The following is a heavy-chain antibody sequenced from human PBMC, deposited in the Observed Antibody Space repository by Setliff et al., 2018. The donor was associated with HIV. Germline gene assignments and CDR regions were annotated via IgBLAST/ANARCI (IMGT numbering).Heavy chain of an antibody. V-gene: IGHV4-39*07. J-gene: IGHJ4*02. Sequence: SETLSLTCTVSGGSISSSSYYWSWIRQPPGKGLEWIGEINHSGSTNYNPSLKSRVTISVDTSKNQFSLKLSSVTAADTAVYYCARGRITMVRGVISRGSVGDYWGQGTLVTVSS. CDR3: ARGRITMVRGVISRGSVGDY. CDR1: GGSISSSSYY. CDR2: INHSGST. D-gene: IGHD3-10*01.